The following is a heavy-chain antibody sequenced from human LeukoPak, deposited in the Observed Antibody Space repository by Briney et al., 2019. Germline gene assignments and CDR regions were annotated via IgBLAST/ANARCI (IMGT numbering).Heavy chain of an antibody. CDR3: ARAVGVPDY. V-gene: IGHV3-30-3*01. Sequence: GRSLRLSCAASGFTFSSYAMHWVRQAPGKGLEWVAVISYDGSNKYYADSVKGRFTISRDNSKNTLYLQMNSLRAEDTAVYYCARAVGVPDYWGQGTLVTVSS. J-gene: IGHJ4*02. D-gene: IGHD1-26*01. CDR2: ISYDGSNK. CDR1: GFTFSSYA.